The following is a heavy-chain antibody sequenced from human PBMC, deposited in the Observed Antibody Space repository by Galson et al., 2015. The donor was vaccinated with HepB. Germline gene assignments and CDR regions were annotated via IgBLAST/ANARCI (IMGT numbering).Heavy chain of an antibody. CDR1: GFTFSNAW. CDR2: IKSKTDGGTT. CDR3: TTGPEWLWDAFDI. V-gene: IGHV3-15*01. J-gene: IGHJ3*02. D-gene: IGHD3-3*01. Sequence: SLRLSCAASGFTFSNAWMSWVRQAPGKGLGWVGRIKSKTDGGTTDYAAPVKGRFTISSDDSKNTLYLQMSSLKTEDTAVYYCTTGPEWLWDAFDIWGQGTMVTVSS.